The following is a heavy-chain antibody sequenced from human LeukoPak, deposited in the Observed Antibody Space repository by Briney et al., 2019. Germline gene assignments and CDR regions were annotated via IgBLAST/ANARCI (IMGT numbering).Heavy chain of an antibody. D-gene: IGHD3-10*01. CDR2: IIPALGTA. CDR1: GVTFSGYG. V-gene: IGHV1-69*13. CDR3: ARDSMLLYYYSSGASGGYFYGVDV. J-gene: IGHJ6*02. Sequence: SVKVSCKTSGVTFSGYGLSWVRQAPGQGLEWMGGIIPALGTANYAQKFQGRVTITADESTRTAYVELSNLRSEDTAVYYCARDSMLLYYYSSGASGGYFYGVDVWGQGTTVTVSS.